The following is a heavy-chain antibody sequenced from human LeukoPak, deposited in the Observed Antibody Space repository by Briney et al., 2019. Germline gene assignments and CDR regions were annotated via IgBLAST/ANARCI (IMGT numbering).Heavy chain of an antibody. Sequence: GGSLRLSCAASGFTFSSYAMSWVRQAPGKGLEWVSAISGSGGSTYYADSVKGRFTISRENAKNSLYLQMNSLRAEDTAVHYCARSKDTAMLYGMDVWGQGTTVTVSS. CDR2: ISGSGGST. CDR3: ARSKDTAMLYGMDV. J-gene: IGHJ6*02. D-gene: IGHD5-18*01. CDR1: GFTFSSYA. V-gene: IGHV3-23*01.